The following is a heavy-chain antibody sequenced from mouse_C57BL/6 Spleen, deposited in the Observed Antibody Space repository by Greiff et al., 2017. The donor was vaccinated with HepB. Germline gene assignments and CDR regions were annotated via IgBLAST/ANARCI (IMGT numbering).Heavy chain of an antibody. CDR1: GFTFSSYG. CDR3: ARQEYGSSAWFAY. V-gene: IGHV5-6*01. CDR2: ISSGGSYT. D-gene: IGHD1-1*01. J-gene: IGHJ3*01. Sequence: EVHLVESGGDLVKPGGSLKLSCAASGFTFSSYGMSWVRQTPDKRLEWVATISSGGSYTYYPDSVKGRFTISRDNAKNTLYLQMSSLKSEDTAMYYCARQEYGSSAWFAYWGQGTLVTVSA.